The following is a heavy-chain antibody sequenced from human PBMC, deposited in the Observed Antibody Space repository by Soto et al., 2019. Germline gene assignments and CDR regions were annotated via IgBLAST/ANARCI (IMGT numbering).Heavy chain of an antibody. V-gene: IGHV6-1*01. J-gene: IGHJ6*02. CDR1: GDSVSSNSAA. CDR2: TYYRSKWYN. CDR3: ARENFWSGYPYYYYGMDV. D-gene: IGHD3-3*01. Sequence: TLSLTCAISGDSVSSNSAAWNWIRQSPSRGLEWLGRTYYRSKWYNDYAVSVKSRITINPDTSKNQFSLQLNSVTPEDTAVYYCARENFWSGYPYYYYGMDVWGQGTTVTVSS.